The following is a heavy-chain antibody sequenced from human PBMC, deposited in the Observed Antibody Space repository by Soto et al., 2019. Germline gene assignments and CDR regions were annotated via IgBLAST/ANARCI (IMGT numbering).Heavy chain of an antibody. CDR2: MHYTGFS. V-gene: IGHV4-59*08. CDR3: ARHAYCSGGSCYPWFRYYMDV. D-gene: IGHD2-15*01. Sequence: SETLSLTCSFSGDSVTSHYLTWIRQSPEKGLVWIGYMHYTGFSHYNPSLKSRVTISVDTSKNQFSLKLSSVTAADTAVYYCARHAYCSGGSCYPWFRYYMDVWGKGTTVTVSS. J-gene: IGHJ6*03. CDR1: GDSVTSHY.